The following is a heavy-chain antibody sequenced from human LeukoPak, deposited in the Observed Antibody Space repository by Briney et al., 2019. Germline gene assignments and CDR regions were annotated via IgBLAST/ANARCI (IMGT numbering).Heavy chain of an antibody. D-gene: IGHD5-12*01. J-gene: IGHJ4*02. CDR2: IKQDGSDK. CDR3: AKEKVATGGGFDY. V-gene: IGHV3-30*02. Sequence: GGSLRLSCAASGFTFSSYGMHWVRQAPGKGLEWVANIKQDGSDKYYVDSVKGRFTISRDNSKNTLYLQMNSLRAEDTAVYYCAKEKVATGGGFDYWGQGTLVTVSS. CDR1: GFTFSSYG.